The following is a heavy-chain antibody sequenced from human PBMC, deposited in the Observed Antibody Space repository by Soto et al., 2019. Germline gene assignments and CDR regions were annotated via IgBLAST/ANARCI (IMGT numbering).Heavy chain of an antibody. V-gene: IGHV3-23*01. D-gene: IGHD3-22*01. CDR1: GFTFSSYS. CDR2: FRAGGDDGTT. J-gene: IGHJ4*02. CDR3: ARGPQNYYDSSGYPSR. Sequence: PGGSLRLSCVASGFTFSSYSMSWVRQAPGKGLEWVSGFRAGGDDGTTYYADSVKGRFTISRDNSKNTLFLQMNSLRAEDTAVYYCARGPQNYYDSSGYPSRWGQGTLVTVSS.